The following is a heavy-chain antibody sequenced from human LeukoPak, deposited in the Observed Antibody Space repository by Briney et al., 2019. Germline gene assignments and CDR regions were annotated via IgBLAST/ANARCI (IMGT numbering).Heavy chain of an antibody. CDR1: GGPFSGYY. Sequence: SETLSLTCAVHGGPFSGYYWSWNRQPPGKGLEWIGEINPSVSTNYNQSLKSRVTISADTSKNQSSLNLSTVTATVTAVYYCASVKALYSLSFRSSSGGGYLDFWGKGTTVTVSS. CDR3: ASVKALYSLSFRSSSGGGYLDF. CDR2: INPSVST. D-gene: IGHD6-6*01. J-gene: IGHJ6*03. V-gene: IGHV4-34*01.